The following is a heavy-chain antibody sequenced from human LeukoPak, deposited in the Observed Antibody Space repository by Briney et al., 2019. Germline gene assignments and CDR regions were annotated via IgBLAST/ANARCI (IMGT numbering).Heavy chain of an antibody. V-gene: IGHV4-34*01. CDR3: ARGTPVGLNFDY. J-gene: IGHJ4*02. Sequence: SETLSLTCAVYGGSFSGYYWSWIRQPPGKGLEWIGEINHRGSTNYNPSLKSRVTISVDTSKSQFSLKLSSVTAADTAVYYCARGTPVGLNFDYWGQGTLVTVSS. CDR2: INHRGST. CDR1: GGSFSGYY.